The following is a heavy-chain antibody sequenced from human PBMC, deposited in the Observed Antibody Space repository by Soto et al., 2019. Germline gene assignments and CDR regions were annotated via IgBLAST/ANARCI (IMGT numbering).Heavy chain of an antibody. CDR3: ARQIRDGSGTYHFDY. V-gene: IGHV4-39*01. D-gene: IGHD3-10*01. CDR1: GGSILDSTYY. Sequence: PSETLSLTCTVSGGSILDSTYYWAWIRQSPGKGLEWIGTIFYSGGTFYTPSLKSRVTMSVDTSNNQFSLKLSSVTAADTAVYYCARQIRDGSGTYHFDYWGQGTLVTVSS. J-gene: IGHJ4*02. CDR2: IFYSGGT.